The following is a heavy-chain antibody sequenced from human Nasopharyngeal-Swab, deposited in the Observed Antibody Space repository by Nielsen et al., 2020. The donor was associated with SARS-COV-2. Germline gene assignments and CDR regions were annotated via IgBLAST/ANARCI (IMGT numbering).Heavy chain of an antibody. CDR1: GGSISSSNW. CDR3: ARGDFWSGYPPVYYGMDV. D-gene: IGHD3-3*01. J-gene: IGHJ6*02. Sequence: SETLSLTCAVSGGSISSSNWWSWVRQPPGQGLEWIGEIYHSGSTNYNPSLKSRVTISVDKSKNQFSLKLSAVTAADTAVYYCARGDFWSGYPPVYYGMDVWGQGTTVTVSS. CDR2: IYHSGST. V-gene: IGHV4-4*02.